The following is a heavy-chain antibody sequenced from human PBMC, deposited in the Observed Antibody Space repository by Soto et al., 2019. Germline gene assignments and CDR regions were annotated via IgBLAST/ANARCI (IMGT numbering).Heavy chain of an antibody. J-gene: IGHJ4*02. Sequence: QVQLVQSGAEVKKPGSSVKVSCKASGGTFSSYAISWVRQAPGQGLEWMGGIIPIFGTANYAQKFQGRVTITADESKSTAYMELSSLRSEDTAVYYCARDLSDTAMVTEVSDYWGQGTLVTVSS. D-gene: IGHD5-18*01. V-gene: IGHV1-69*12. CDR3: ARDLSDTAMVTEVSDY. CDR2: IIPIFGTA. CDR1: GGTFSSYA.